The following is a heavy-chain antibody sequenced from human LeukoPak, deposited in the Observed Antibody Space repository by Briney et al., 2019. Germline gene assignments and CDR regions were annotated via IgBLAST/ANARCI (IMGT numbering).Heavy chain of an antibody. V-gene: IGHV4-38-2*02. CDR2: IYHSGST. CDR1: GYSISSGYY. Sequence: PSETLSLTCTVSGYSISSGYYWGWIRQPPGKGLEWIGSIYHSGSTYYNPSLKSRVTISVDTSKNQFSLKLSSVTAADTAVYYCARAGGYSSGWYPGIYDYWGQGTLVTVSS. J-gene: IGHJ4*02. D-gene: IGHD6-19*01. CDR3: ARAGGYSSGWYPGIYDY.